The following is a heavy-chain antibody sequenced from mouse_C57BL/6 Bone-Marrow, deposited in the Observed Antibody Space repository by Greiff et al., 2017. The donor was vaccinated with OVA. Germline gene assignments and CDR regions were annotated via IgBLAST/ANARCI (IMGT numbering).Heavy chain of an antibody. D-gene: IGHD1-1*01. CDR2: IDPSDSET. Sequence: QVQLQQPGAELVRPGSSVKLSCKASGYTFTSYWMHWVKQRPIQGLEWIGNIDPSDSETHYNQKFKDKATLTVDKSSSTAYMQLSSLASEDSAVYYCARSHYGSFAYWGQGTLVTVSA. CDR3: ARSHYGSFAY. J-gene: IGHJ3*01. V-gene: IGHV1-52*01. CDR1: GYTFTSYW.